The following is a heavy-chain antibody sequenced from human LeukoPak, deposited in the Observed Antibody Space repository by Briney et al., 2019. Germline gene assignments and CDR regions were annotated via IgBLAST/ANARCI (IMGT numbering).Heavy chain of an antibody. CDR1: GFTFSTYS. CDR2: ISDSSSTI. V-gene: IGHV3-48*04. D-gene: IGHD3-9*01. CDR3: AKGDYDILTGPDY. Sequence: QSGGSLRLSCVASGFTFSTYSMEWVRQAPGKGLERVSYISDSSSTIYYADSVRGRFTISRDNAKNSLYLQMNSLRAEDTAVYYCAKGDYDILTGPDYWGQGTLVTVSP. J-gene: IGHJ4*02.